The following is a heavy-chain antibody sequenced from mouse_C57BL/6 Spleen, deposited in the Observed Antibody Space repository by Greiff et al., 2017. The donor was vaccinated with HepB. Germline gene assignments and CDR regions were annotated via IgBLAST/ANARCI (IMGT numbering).Heavy chain of an antibody. CDR2: IDPETGGT. CDR3: TRKSNYVGYFDY. V-gene: IGHV1-15*01. Sequence: VQLVESGAELVRPGASVTLSCKASGYTFTDYEMHWVKQTPVHGLEWIGAIDPETGGTAYNQKFKGKAILTADKSSSTAYMELRSLTSEDSAVYYCTRKSNYVGYFDYWGQGTTLTVSS. CDR1: GYTFTDYE. D-gene: IGHD2-5*01. J-gene: IGHJ2*01.